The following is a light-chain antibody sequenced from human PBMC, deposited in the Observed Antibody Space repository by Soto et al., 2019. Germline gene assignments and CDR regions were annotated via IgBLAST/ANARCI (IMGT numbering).Light chain of an antibody. CDR3: QQYNNWPRT. V-gene: IGKV3-15*01. J-gene: IGKJ1*01. CDR1: QSVSSS. CDR2: AAS. Sequence: EIVMTQSPATLSVSPGERATLSCRASQSVSSSFAWYQQKGGQAPRLIIYAASTRATGIPARFSGSGSGTQFNLTISSLQSEDFVVYYCQQYNNWPRTFGQGTKVEIK.